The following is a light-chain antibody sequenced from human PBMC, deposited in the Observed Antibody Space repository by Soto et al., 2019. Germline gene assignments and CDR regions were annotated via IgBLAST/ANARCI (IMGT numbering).Light chain of an antibody. CDR2: AAS. V-gene: IGKV1-39*01. J-gene: IGKJ1*01. CDR1: QSISSY. CDR3: QQSYSTPTRT. Sequence: DIQMTQSPSSLSASVGDRVTITCRASQSISSYLNWYQQKPGKAPKLLIYAASRLQSGVPSRFSGSGSGTAFTLTISSLQPEDFATYACQQSYSTPTRTFGQGTKVEIK.